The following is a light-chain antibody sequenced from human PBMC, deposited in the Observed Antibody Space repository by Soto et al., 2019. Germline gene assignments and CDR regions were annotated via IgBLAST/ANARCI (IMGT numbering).Light chain of an antibody. CDR3: QQYGSSPLT. J-gene: IGKJ4*01. V-gene: IGKV3-20*01. CDR2: GAS. CDR1: QRVSSSY. Sequence: EIVLTQSPGTLSLSPGERAALSCRASQRVSSSYLAWYQQKPGQAPRLLIYGASSRATGIPDRFSGSGSGTDFTLTISRLEPADFAVYYCQQYGSSPLTFGGGTTVEIK.